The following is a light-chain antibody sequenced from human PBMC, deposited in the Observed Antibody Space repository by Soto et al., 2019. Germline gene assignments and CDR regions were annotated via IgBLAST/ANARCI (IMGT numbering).Light chain of an antibody. CDR3: QQYNIWPPRYT. CDR1: QSVSNN. V-gene: IGKV3-15*01. Sequence: EIVMTQSPATPPVSPGERATLSCRASQSVSNNLAWYQQRPGQAPRLLIYRASTRATGIPARFSGGGSGTEFTLTISSLQSEDFAVYYCQQYNIWPPRYTFGQGTKLEIK. CDR2: RAS. J-gene: IGKJ2*01.